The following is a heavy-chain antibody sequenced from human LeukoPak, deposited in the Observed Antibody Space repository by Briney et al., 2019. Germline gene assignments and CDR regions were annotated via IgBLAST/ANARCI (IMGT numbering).Heavy chain of an antibody. CDR1: GFTFSIYA. CDR2: ISGSGGST. CDR3: AKDRSARITMIVVVAFDY. J-gene: IGHJ4*02. D-gene: IGHD3-22*01. Sequence: GGSLRLSCAASGFTFSIYAMSWVRQAPGKGLEWVSAISGSGGSTYYADSVKGRFTISRDNSKNTLYLQMNSLRAEDTAVYYCAKDRSARITMIVVVAFDYWGQGTLVTVSS. V-gene: IGHV3-23*01.